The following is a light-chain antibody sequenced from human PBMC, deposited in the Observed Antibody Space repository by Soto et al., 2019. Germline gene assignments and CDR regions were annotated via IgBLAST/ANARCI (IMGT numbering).Light chain of an antibody. CDR1: SSDVGGYNY. Sequence: QSVLTQPASVSGSPGQSITISCTGTSSDVGGYNYVSWYQQHPGKAPKLMIYDVSNRPSGVSNRFSGSKSGNTASLTISGLQAEYEADYYCSLYTSSFVVFGVGTQLNVL. J-gene: IGLJ2*01. CDR3: SLYTSSFVV. V-gene: IGLV2-14*01. CDR2: DVS.